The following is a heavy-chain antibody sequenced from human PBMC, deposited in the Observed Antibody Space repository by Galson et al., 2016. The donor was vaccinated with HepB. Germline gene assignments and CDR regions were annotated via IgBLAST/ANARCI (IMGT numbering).Heavy chain of an antibody. J-gene: IGHJ5*02. CDR2: IHTSWST. Sequence: SETLSLTCTVSGDSISSYYCNWVRQAPGKGLEWIGYIHTSWSTKYSPSLKSRVTISLDTSKNQFSLKLSSVTAADTAVYYCARCKIQLWKGNWFDPWGQGTLVTVSS. CDR1: GDSISSYY. CDR3: ARCKIQLWKGNWFDP. V-gene: IGHV4-4*08. D-gene: IGHD5-18*01.